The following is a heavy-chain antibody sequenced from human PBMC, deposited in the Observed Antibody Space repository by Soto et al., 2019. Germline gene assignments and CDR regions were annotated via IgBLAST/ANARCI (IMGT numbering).Heavy chain of an antibody. D-gene: IGHD3-22*01. CDR3: AKDRSSSGYYDEAFDI. Sequence: GGSLRLSCAASGFTFSSYAMSWVRQAPGKGLEWVSAISGSGGSTYYADSVKGRFTISRDNSKNTLYLQMNSLRAEDKAVFYCAKDRSSSGYYDEAFDIWGQGTMVTVSS. J-gene: IGHJ3*02. V-gene: IGHV3-23*01. CDR2: ISGSGGST. CDR1: GFTFSSYA.